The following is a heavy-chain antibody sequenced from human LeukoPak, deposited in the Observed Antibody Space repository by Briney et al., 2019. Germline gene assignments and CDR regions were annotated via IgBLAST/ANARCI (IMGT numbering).Heavy chain of an antibody. Sequence: ASVKVSCKASGYTFTSSGISWARQAPGQGLEWMGWISAYNGNTNYAQKLQGRVTMTTDTSTSTAYMELRSLRSDDTAVYYCARNPVPYAIDCVGYYYYYMDVWGKGTTVTVSS. D-gene: IGHD2-8*01. CDR1: GYTFTSSG. CDR3: ARNPVPYAIDCVGYYYYYMDV. J-gene: IGHJ6*03. CDR2: ISAYNGNT. V-gene: IGHV1-18*01.